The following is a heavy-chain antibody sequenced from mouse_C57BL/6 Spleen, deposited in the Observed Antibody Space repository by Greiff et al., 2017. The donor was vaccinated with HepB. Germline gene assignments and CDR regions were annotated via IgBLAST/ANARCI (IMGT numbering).Heavy chain of an antibody. CDR2: IYIGNGYT. Sequence: EVQVVESGAELVRPGSSVKMSCKTSGYTFTSYGINWVKQRPGQGLEWIGYIYIGNGYTEYNEKFKGKATLTSDTSSSTAYMQLSSLTSEDSAIYFCARESLVWGNWYFDYWGQGTTLTVSS. CDR1: GYTFTSYG. D-gene: IGHD2-10*02. V-gene: IGHV1-58*01. J-gene: IGHJ2*01. CDR3: ARESLVWGNWYFDY.